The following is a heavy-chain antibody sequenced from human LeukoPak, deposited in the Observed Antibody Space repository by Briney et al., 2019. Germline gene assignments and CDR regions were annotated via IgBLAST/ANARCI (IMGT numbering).Heavy chain of an antibody. CDR1: GFTFSGSA. CDR2: IRSKANSYAT. Sequence: PGGSLRLSCAASGFTFSGSAMHWVRQASGKGLEWVGRIRSKANSYATAYAASVKGRFTISRDDSKNTAYLQMNSLKTEDTAVYYCTRVGQYSNWFDPWGQGTLVTVSS. CDR3: TRVGQYSNWFDP. J-gene: IGHJ5*02. D-gene: IGHD1-26*01. V-gene: IGHV3-73*01.